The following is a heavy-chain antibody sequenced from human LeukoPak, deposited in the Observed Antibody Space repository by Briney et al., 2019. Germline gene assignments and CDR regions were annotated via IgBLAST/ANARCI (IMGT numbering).Heavy chain of an antibody. D-gene: IGHD3-22*01. CDR1: RFTVSSNY. Sequence: GGSLRLSCAASRFTVSSNYMSWVRQAPRKGLEWVSAITGGGGIPFYADSVQGRFTISRNNSKNTLYLQMDSLRAEDTAIYYCVKVPYYYDSRGYYYFDSWGQGTLVTVSS. CDR3: VKVPYYYDSRGYYYFDS. J-gene: IGHJ4*02. V-gene: IGHV3-23*01. CDR2: ITGGGGIP.